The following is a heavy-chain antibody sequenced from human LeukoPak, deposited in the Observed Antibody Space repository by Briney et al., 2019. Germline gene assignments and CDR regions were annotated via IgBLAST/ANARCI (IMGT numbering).Heavy chain of an antibody. D-gene: IGHD3-10*01. J-gene: IGHJ4*02. CDR1: GFTFSDYV. CDR3: AKAEGSGSYSVF. CDR2: ISGSGGST. V-gene: IGHV3-23*01. Sequence: GGSLRLSCAASGFTFSDYVMSWVRQAPGKGLEWVSTISGSGGSTYYADSVKGRFTISRDNSKNTLYLQMDSLRAEDTAVYYCAKAEGSGSYSVFWGQGTLVTVSS.